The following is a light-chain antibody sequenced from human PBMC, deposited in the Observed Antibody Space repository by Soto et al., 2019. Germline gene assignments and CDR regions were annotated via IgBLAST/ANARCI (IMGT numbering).Light chain of an antibody. Sequence: QSVLTQPPSVSGAPGQRVTISCTGGSSNIGAGYDVHWYQQLPGTAPKLLVSGNTNRPSGVPDRFSGSKSGTSASLAITGXXXXXXXXXXXQSFDSSLSGWVFGGGTKLTVL. CDR1: SSNIGAGYD. CDR2: GNT. V-gene: IGLV1-40*01. J-gene: IGLJ3*02. CDR3: QSFDSSLSGWV.